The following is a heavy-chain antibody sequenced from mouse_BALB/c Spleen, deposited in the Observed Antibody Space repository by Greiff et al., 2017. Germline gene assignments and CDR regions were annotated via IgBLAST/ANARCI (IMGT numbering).Heavy chain of an antibody. CDR3: AASTMMTKGGLAY. CDR2: INPSTGYT. V-gene: IGHV1-7*01. J-gene: IGHJ3*01. D-gene: IGHD2-4*01. Sequence: VQLQQSGAELAKPGASVKMSCKASGYTFTSYWMHWVKQRPGQGLEWIGYINPSTGYTEYNQKFKDKATLTADKSSSTAYMQLSSLTSEDSAVDYCAASTMMTKGGLAYWGQGTLVTVSA. CDR1: GYTFTSYW.